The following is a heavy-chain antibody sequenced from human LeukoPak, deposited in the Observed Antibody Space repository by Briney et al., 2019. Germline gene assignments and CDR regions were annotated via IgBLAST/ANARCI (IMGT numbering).Heavy chain of an antibody. J-gene: IGHJ6*04. V-gene: IGHV1-69*13. CDR1: GGTFSSYA. D-gene: IGHD2-2*01. CDR3: ARDGYCSSTSCYRGGNYYYGMDV. CDR2: IIPIFGAA. Sequence: SVKVSCKASGGTFSSYAISWVRQAPGQGLEWMGGIIPIFGAANYAQKFQGRVTITADESTSTAYMELSSLRSEDTAVYYCARDGYCSSTSCYRGGNYYYGMDVWGKGTTVTVSS.